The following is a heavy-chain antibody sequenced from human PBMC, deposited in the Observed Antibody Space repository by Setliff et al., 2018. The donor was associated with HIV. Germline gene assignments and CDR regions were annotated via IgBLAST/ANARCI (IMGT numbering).Heavy chain of an antibody. CDR3: ARVGGKGYSNFLDS. D-gene: IGHD2-15*01. CDR2: IYTSGST. CDR1: GDSISSYY. Sequence: PSETLSLTCTVSGDSISSYYWSWIRQPPEKGLEWIGRIYTSGSTDYNPSLKSRVAISVDTSKNHFSLNLTSVTAADTAIYFCARVGGKGYSNFLDSWGQGLLVTVSS. J-gene: IGHJ4*02. V-gene: IGHV4-4*07.